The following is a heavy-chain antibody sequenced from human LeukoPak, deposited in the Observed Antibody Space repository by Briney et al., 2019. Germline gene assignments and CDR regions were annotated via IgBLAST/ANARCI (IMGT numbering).Heavy chain of an antibody. V-gene: IGHV3-30-3*01. D-gene: IGHD1-26*01. J-gene: IGHJ6*03. Sequence: GRSLRLSCAASGLTFSSYAMHWVRQAPGKGLEWVAVISYDGSNKYYADSVKGRFTISRDNSKNTLYLQMNSLRAEDTAVYYCARDQVGYYYYYMDVWGKGTTVTVSS. CDR2: ISYDGSNK. CDR1: GLTFSSYA. CDR3: ARDQVGYYYYYMDV.